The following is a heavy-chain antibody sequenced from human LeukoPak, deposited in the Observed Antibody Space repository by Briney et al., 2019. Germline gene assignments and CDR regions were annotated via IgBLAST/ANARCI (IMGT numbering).Heavy chain of an antibody. J-gene: IGHJ4*02. CDR3: ARSITIFGVVIPPFNY. V-gene: IGHV1-69*13. CDR1: GGTFSSYA. D-gene: IGHD3-3*01. CDR2: IIPIFGTA. Sequence: SVKVSCKASGGTFSSYAISWVRQAPGQGLEWMRGIIPIFGTANYAQKFQGRVTITADESTSTAYMELSSLRSEDTAVYYCARSITIFGVVIPPFNYWGQGTLVTVSS.